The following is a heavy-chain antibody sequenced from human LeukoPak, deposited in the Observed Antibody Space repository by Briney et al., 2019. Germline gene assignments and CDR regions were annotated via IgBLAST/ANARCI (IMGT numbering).Heavy chain of an antibody. D-gene: IGHD4-17*01. CDR1: GFTFSTYW. CDR2: IKQDGSEK. Sequence: GGSLRLSYAASGFTFSTYWMSWVRQAPGKGLEWVANIKQDGSEKYYIDSVKGRFTISRDNAKNSLYLQMNSLRAEDTAVYYCARQANTKTDYGDYAIGYWGQGTLVTVSS. J-gene: IGHJ4*02. CDR3: ARQANTKTDYGDYAIGY. V-gene: IGHV3-7*03.